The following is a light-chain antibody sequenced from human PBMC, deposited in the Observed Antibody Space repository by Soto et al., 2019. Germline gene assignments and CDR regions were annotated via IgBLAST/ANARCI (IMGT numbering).Light chain of an antibody. V-gene: IGKV3-11*01. CDR3: QQYGGSRT. CDR2: DAS. J-gene: IGKJ1*01. CDR1: QSVSSY. Sequence: EIVLTQSPATLSLSPGGRATLSCRASQSVSSYLAWYQQKPGQAPRLLIYDASNRATDIPDRFSGSGSGTDFTLTISRLEPEDFAVYYCQQYGGSRTFGQGTKVDIK.